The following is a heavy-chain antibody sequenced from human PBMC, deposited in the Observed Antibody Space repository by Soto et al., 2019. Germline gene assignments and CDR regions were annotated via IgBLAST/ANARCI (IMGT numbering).Heavy chain of an antibody. CDR2: IYYSGTI. CDR3: GTIVDKAGGPIDY. D-gene: IGHD5-18*01. J-gene: IGHJ4*02. Sequence: QVQLQESGPGLVKPSDTLSLTCAVSGYSISSSNWWAWIRQSPGKGLGWIGHIYYSGTIYYDASLKSRVTMSVDTSKNQYSLKLSSVTAVDTAVYYCGTIVDKAGGPIDYWGQGTLVTVSS. CDR1: GYSISSSNW. V-gene: IGHV4-28*05.